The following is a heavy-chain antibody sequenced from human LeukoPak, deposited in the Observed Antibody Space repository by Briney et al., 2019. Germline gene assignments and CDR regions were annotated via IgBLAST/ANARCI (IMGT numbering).Heavy chain of an antibody. Sequence: PGGSLRLSCAASGFTFSSYSMNWVRQAPGKGLEWVSSIGSSSSYIYYADSVKGRFTISRDNAKNSLYLQMNSLRAEDTAVYYCAGDRDCSSTSCYRGAFDIWGQGTMVTVSS. CDR2: IGSSSSYI. J-gene: IGHJ3*02. CDR1: GFTFSSYS. CDR3: AGDRDCSSTSCYRGAFDI. D-gene: IGHD2-2*01. V-gene: IGHV3-21*01.